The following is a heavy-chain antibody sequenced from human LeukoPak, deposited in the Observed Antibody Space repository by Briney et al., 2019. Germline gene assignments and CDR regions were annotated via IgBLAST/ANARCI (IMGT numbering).Heavy chain of an antibody. J-gene: IGHJ3*02. V-gene: IGHV1-46*01. CDR3: ARVGKGAASSDTFDI. Sequence: PGASVRLSCEASGYTFTSYYMHWARQAPGQGLEWVSIISTSGGSTNYAEYFQGRFTMTRDISKSTVYMEMNSLRSEDTAVYYCARVGKGAASSDTFDIWRQGTRITVSS. CDR2: ISTSGGST. CDR1: GYTFTSYY. D-gene: IGHD1-26*01.